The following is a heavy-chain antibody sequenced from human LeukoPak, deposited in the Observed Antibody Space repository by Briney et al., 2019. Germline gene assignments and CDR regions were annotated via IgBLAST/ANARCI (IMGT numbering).Heavy chain of an antibody. Sequence: KASETLSLTCTVSGGSISSYYWSWIRQPAGEGLEWIGRFSTSGSANYNPSLNSRVTMSLDTSKNQFSLNLTSVTAADTAVYYCAGGSWYSLDYWGQGTLVTVSS. CDR1: GGSISSYY. V-gene: IGHV4-4*07. D-gene: IGHD6-13*01. CDR3: AGGSWYSLDY. CDR2: FSTSGSA. J-gene: IGHJ4*02.